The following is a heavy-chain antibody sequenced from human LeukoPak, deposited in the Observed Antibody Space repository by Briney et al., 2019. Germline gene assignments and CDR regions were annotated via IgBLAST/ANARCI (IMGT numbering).Heavy chain of an antibody. CDR2: ISGSGGST. Sequence: GGSLRLSWAASGFTFSNYAMSWVRQAPGKGLEWVSTISGSGGSTYYADSVKGRFTISRDNSKNTLYLQMNSLRAEDTAVYYCAKGPYYFDYWGQGTLVTVSS. CDR3: AKGPYYFDY. J-gene: IGHJ4*02. V-gene: IGHV3-23*01. CDR1: GFTFSNYA.